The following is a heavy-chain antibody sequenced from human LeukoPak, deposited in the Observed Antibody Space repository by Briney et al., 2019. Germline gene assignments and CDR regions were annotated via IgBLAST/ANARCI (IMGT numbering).Heavy chain of an antibody. Sequence: GGSLRLSCAASGFTFSNYAMSWVRQAPGKGLEWVATVNEDGTAKFYVDSVKGRFTIFRDNTRSSLDLQMNSLTVEDTAMYYCEAPATAWGQGTLVTVSS. CDR2: VNEDGTAK. CDR1: GFTFSNYA. V-gene: IGHV3-7*01. J-gene: IGHJ5*02. CDR3: EAPATA.